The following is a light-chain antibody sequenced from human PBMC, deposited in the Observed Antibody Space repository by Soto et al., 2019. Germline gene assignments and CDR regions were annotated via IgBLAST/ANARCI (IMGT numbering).Light chain of an antibody. Sequence: EIFTTQSPATLSVTRWEIATLSWRASQSVSSNLAWYQQKPGQAPRLLIYDASNRATGIPARFSGSGSGTDFTLTISSLEPEDFAVYYCQQRSNWPPITFGQGTRLEI. CDR3: QQRSNWPPIT. CDR2: DAS. CDR1: QSVSSN. V-gene: IGKV3-11*01. J-gene: IGKJ5*01.